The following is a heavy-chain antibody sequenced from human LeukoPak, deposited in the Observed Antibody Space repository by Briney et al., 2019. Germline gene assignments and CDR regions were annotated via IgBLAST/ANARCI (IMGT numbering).Heavy chain of an antibody. Sequence: RASVKVSRNASGYTFTGYYMHWVRQAPGQGLERMGWINPNSGGTNYAQKFQGRVTMTRDTSISTAYMELSRLRSDDTAVYYCARVKGQADYGMDVWGQGTTVTVSS. CDR1: GYTFTGYY. CDR3: ARVKGQADYGMDV. V-gene: IGHV1-2*02. J-gene: IGHJ6*02. CDR2: INPNSGGT.